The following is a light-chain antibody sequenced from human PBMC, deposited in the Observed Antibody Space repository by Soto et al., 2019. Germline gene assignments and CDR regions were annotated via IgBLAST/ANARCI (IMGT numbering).Light chain of an antibody. J-gene: IGKJ1*01. Sequence: EIVLTQSAGTRSLSPGERATLSCRASQSVSSSYLAWYQQKPGQAPRLLIYGASSRATGIPDRFSGSGSGTDFTLTISRLEPEDFAVYYCQQYGSSPTWTFGQGTKVDIK. CDR3: QQYGSSPTWT. CDR2: GAS. CDR1: QSVSSSY. V-gene: IGKV3-20*01.